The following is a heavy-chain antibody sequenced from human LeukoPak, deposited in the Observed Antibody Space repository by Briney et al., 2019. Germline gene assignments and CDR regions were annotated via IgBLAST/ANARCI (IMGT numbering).Heavy chain of an antibody. CDR1: GFTFSSYW. V-gene: IGHV3-7*04. CDR3: ARGSIAAAGIFDY. D-gene: IGHD6-13*01. J-gene: IGHJ4*02. CDR2: IKQDESEK. Sequence: GGSLRLSCAASGFTFSSYWVNWVRQAPGKGLEWVANIKQDESEKYYVDSVEGRFSISRDNAKNSLYLQMNSLRAEDTAVYYCARGSIAAAGIFDYWGQGTLVTVSS.